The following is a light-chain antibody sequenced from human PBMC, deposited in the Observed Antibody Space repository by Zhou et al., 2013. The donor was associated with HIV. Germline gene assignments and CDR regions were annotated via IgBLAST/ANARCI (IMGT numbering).Light chain of an antibody. CDR3: QQSYSTSRGTWT. V-gene: IGKV1-39*01. Sequence: DIQMTQSPSSLSASVGDRVTITCRASQTIINYLNWYQHKPGNAPKLLIYAASSLQGGVPSRFSGSGSGTDFTLTINSLQPEDFATYYCQQSYSTSRGTWTFGQGTKVDIK. J-gene: IGKJ1*01. CDR1: QTIINY. CDR2: AAS.